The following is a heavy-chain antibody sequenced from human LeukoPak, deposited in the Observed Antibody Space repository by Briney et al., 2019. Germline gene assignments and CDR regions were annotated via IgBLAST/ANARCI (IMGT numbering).Heavy chain of an antibody. V-gene: IGHV3-33*01. D-gene: IGHD3-22*01. Sequence: GALRLSCAASGFTFSSYGMHWVRQAPGKGLEWVAVIWYDGSNKYYADSVKGRFTISRDNSKNTLYLQMNSLRAEDTAVYYCARERCDSSGYYNFDYWGQGTLVTVSS. CDR3: ARERCDSSGYYNFDY. CDR2: IWYDGSNK. CDR1: GFTFSSYG. J-gene: IGHJ4*02.